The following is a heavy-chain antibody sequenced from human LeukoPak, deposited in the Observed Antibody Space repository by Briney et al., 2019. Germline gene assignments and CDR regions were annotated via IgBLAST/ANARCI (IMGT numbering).Heavy chain of an antibody. V-gene: IGHV3-64*04. Sequence: GGSLRLSCSASGFPFSTLGMHWVRQAPGKGLEHVSTIGSDGDGTYYAGSVKDRFIISRDNSKNTLYLQMNSLRAEDTALYYCAKDFVRYNIQFDYWGQGALVTVSS. CDR2: IGSDGDGT. D-gene: IGHD1-1*01. CDR1: GFPFSTLG. J-gene: IGHJ4*02. CDR3: AKDFVRYNIQFDY.